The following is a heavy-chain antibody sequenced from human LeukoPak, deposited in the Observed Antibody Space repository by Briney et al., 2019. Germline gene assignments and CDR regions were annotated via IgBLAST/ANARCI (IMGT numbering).Heavy chain of an antibody. J-gene: IGHJ4*02. CDR2: IVPILGTA. CDR1: GGSFGRYA. V-gene: IGHV1-69*13. CDR3: ARSQGYSYGSSY. Sequence: SVKVSCKAPGGSFGRYAVSWVRQAPGQGLEWMGGIVPILGTANYAQKFQGRVTITADDSTGTAYMELTSLRSADTAVYYCARSQGYSYGSSYWGQGTLVTVSS. D-gene: IGHD5-18*01.